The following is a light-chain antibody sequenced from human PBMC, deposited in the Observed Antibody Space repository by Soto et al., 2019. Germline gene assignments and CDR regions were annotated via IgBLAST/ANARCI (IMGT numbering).Light chain of an antibody. CDR2: DIS. J-gene: IGKJ5*01. CDR1: QSLTNPY. CDR3: QQYVISVT. V-gene: IGKV3-20*01. Sequence: ENVLTQSPGTLSLSPGDRATLFCRARQSLTNPYIAWYQQKPGQAPRLLIYDISNRATGIPERFTGSGSGTGFTLTISRLETQDSAMYYCQQYVISVTFGQGTRLEIK.